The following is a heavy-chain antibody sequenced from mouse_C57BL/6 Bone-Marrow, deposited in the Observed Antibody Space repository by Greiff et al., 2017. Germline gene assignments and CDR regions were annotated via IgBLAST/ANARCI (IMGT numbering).Heavy chain of an antibody. CDR1: GFNIKDYY. CDR2: IDPEDGDT. V-gene: IGHV14-1*01. CDR3: TTPPTPDYYGGSPWGFGV. J-gene: IGHJ1*03. D-gene: IGHD1-1*01. Sequence: VQLQQSGAELVRPGASVKLSCTASGFNIKDYYMHWVKQRPEQGLEWIGRIDPEDGDTEYAPKFQGKATMTADTSSNTAYLQLSSLTSEGTAVYYGTTPPTPDYYGGSPWGFGVWGTGTTVTVSS.